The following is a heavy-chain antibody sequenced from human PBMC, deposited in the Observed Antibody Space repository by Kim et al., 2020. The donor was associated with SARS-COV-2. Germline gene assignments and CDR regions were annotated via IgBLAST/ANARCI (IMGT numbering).Heavy chain of an antibody. CDR1: GGSFSGYY. CDR2: INHSGST. Sequence: SETLSLTCAVYGGSFSGYYWSWIRQPPGKGLEWIGEINHSGSTNYNPSLKSRVTISVDTSKNQFSLKLSSVTAADTAVYYCARGPIAVADYDYWGQGTLVTVSS. V-gene: IGHV4-34*01. CDR3: ARGPIAVADYDY. J-gene: IGHJ4*02. D-gene: IGHD6-19*01.